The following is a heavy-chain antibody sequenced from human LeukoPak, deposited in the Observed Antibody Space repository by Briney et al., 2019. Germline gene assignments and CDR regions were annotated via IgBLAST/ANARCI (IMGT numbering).Heavy chain of an antibody. CDR1: GFPFSSYA. J-gene: IGHJ4*02. D-gene: IGHD2-2*01. V-gene: IGHV3-64*01. CDR2: ISSNGGST. CDR3: ARSSIVVISILDY. Sequence: GGSLRLSCAASGFPFSSYAMHWVRQAPGKGLEYVSAISSNGGSTSYANSVKGRFTISRDNSKNTLYLQMGSLRAEDMAVYYCARSSIVVISILDYWGQGTLVTVSS.